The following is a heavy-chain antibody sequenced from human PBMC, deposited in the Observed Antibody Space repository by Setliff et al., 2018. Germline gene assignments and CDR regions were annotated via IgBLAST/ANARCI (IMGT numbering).Heavy chain of an antibody. Sequence: ASVKVSCKASGYTFTSYAMHWVRQAPGQRLEWMGWINAGNGNTKYSQKFQGRVTITRDTSASTAYMELSSLRSEDTAVYYCARDRVPPLFGVGSYYYMDVWGKGTTVNVSS. J-gene: IGHJ6*03. CDR2: INAGNGNT. CDR1: GYTFTSYA. V-gene: IGHV1-3*01. D-gene: IGHD3-3*01. CDR3: ARDRVPPLFGVGSYYYMDV.